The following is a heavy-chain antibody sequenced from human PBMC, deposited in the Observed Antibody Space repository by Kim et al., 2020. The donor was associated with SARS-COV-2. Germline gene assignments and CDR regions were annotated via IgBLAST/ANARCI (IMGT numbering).Heavy chain of an antibody. CDR3: ARIAWGIAAAGADY. J-gene: IGHJ4*02. Sequence: GGSLRLSCAASGFTFSSYWMSWVRQAPGKGLEWVANIKQDGSEKYYVDSVKGRFTISRDNAKNSLYLQMNSLRAEDTAVYYCARIAWGIAAAGADYWGQGARVTVSS. D-gene: IGHD6-13*01. CDR2: IKQDGSEK. V-gene: IGHV3-7*01. CDR1: GFTFSSYW.